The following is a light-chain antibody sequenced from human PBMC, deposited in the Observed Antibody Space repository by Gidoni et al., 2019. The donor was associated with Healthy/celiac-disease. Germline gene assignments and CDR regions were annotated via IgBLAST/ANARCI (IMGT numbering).Light chain of an antibody. V-gene: IGLV1-40*01. Sequence: QSVLTHPPSVSCAPGQRVTISCTGSSSNIGAGYDVHWYQQLPGTAPKRLIYGNSNRPSGVPDRFSGSKSGTSASLAITGLQAEDEADYYCQSYDSSLSAWVFGGGTKLTV. CDR2: GNS. CDR1: SSNIGAGYD. J-gene: IGLJ3*02. CDR3: QSYDSSLSAWV.